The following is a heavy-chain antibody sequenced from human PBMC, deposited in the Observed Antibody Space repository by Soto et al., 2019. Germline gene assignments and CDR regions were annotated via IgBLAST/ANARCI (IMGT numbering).Heavy chain of an antibody. CDR1: GYTFTSYG. CDR2: ISAYNGNT. V-gene: IGHV1-18*04. CDR3: ARRGAPRTYYSYGMDF. Sequence: QVQLVQSGAEVKKPGASVKVSCKSSGYTFTSYGISWVRQAPGQGLEWMGWISAYNGNTNYAQNLQGRVTITADTSTSTAYMELRSLRSDDTAVYYCARRGAPRTYYSYGMDFWGQGTTVTVSS. J-gene: IGHJ6*02. D-gene: IGHD1-26*01.